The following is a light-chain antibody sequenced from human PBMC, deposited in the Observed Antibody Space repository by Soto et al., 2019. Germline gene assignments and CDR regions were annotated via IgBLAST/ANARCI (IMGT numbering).Light chain of an antibody. V-gene: IGLV1-40*01. J-gene: IGLJ2*01. Sequence: QAVVTQPPSVSGAPGQRVTISCTGRSSNIGAGYDVHWYQQLPGRAPKLLIYGNTNRPSGVPDRFSGSKSGTSASLAITGLQAEDEADYYCLSFDSSLSVVFGGGTQLTVL. CDR1: SSNIGAGYD. CDR3: LSFDSSLSVV. CDR2: GNT.